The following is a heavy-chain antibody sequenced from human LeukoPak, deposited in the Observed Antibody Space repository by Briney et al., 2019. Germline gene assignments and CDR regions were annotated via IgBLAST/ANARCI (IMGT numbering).Heavy chain of an antibody. CDR3: ARDSQRQAAAGTAAFDI. CDR1: GFTFSSYS. Sequence: PGGSLRLSCAASGFTFSSYSMNWVRQAPGKGLEWVSSISSSSSYIYYADSVKGRFTISRDNAKNSLYLQMNSLRAEDTAVYYCARDSQRQAAAGTAAFDIWGQGTMVTVSS. D-gene: IGHD6-13*01. V-gene: IGHV3-21*01. J-gene: IGHJ3*02. CDR2: ISSSSSYI.